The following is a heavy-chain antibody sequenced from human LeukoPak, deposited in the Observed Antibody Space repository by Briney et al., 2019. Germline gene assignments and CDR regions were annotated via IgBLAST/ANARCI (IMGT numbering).Heavy chain of an antibody. D-gene: IGHD6-19*01. CDR3: ARERPLIAVAGTYFDY. Sequence: PSETLSLTCTVSGGSFSSSSYYWGWIRQPPGKGLEWIGSFYYSGSTYYNPSLKSRVTISVDTSKNQFSLKLSSVTAADTAVYYCARERPLIAVAGTYFDYWGQGTLVTVSS. CDR2: FYYSGST. CDR1: GGSFSSSSYY. J-gene: IGHJ4*02. V-gene: IGHV4-39*07.